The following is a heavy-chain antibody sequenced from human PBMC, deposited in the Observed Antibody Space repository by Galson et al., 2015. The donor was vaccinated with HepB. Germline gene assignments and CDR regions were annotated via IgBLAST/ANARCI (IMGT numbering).Heavy chain of an antibody. Sequence: SLRLSCAASGFTFSDYYMSWIRQAPGKGLEWVSYISSSSSYTNYADSVKGRFTISRDNDRNSLYLQMNSLRADDTAVYYCAPTRTTVTPVDYWGQGTLVTVSS. CDR1: GFTFSDYY. CDR2: ISSSSSYT. D-gene: IGHD4-17*01. CDR3: APTRTTVTPVDY. V-gene: IGHV3-11*06. J-gene: IGHJ4*02.